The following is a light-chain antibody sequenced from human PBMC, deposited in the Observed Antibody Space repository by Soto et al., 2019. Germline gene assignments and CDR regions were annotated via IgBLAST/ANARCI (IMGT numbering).Light chain of an antibody. CDR2: KAS. V-gene: IGKV1-5*03. CDR3: QQYNSYPWT. J-gene: IGKJ1*01. CDR1: QSISSW. Sequence: DIQMTQSPSTLSASVGDRVTITFRASQSISSWLAWYQQKPGKAPKLLIYKASTLESGVPSNFSGSGSGTEFTLTISSLQPEDFATYYCQQYNSYPWTFGQRTKVDIK.